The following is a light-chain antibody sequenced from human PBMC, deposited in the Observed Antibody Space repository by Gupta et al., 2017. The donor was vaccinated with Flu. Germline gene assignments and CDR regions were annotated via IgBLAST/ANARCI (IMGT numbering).Light chain of an antibody. CDR1: QNINDF. V-gene: IGKV1-5*03. J-gene: IGKJ1*01. CDR3: LQDHRLWT. CDR2: RSS. Sequence: DVQMTQSPSTLSASVGDRVTITCRASQNINDFLAWYQHKPGKAPTLLIYRSSKWESGVPSRFSGNSYEREFSLHSGGRQDDDFANYCCLQDHRLWTFG.